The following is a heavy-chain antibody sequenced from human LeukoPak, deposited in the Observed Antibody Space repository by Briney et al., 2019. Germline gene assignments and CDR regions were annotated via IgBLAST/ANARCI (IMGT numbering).Heavy chain of an antibody. J-gene: IGHJ4*02. CDR1: GGSISSSSYY. D-gene: IGHD6-13*01. CDR2: VYYSGST. Sequence: PSETLSLTCTVSGGSISSSSYYWGWIRQPPGKGLEWIGSVYYSGSTYYNPSLKSRVTISVDTSKNQFSLKLSSVTAADTAVYYCARIPFYSSSCPLDYWGQGTLVTVSS. V-gene: IGHV4-39*07. CDR3: ARIPFYSSSCPLDY.